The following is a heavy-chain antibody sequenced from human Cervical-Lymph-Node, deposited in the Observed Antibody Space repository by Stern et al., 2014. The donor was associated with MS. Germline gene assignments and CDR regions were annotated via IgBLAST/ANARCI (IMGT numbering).Heavy chain of an antibody. J-gene: IGHJ4*02. V-gene: IGHV1-46*01. Sequence: VQLVQSGAELRKPGASVKISCEASGYTFTTYYMHWVRQAPGQGLEWVALFNPSGGKTTYAQRFQGRVTVTGDTSTSTVYMELTGLRSEDTAVYYCARVLSLATSDSWGQGTLVIVSS. CDR3: ARVLSLATSDS. D-gene: IGHD1-1*01. CDR2: FNPSGGKT. CDR1: GYTFTTYY.